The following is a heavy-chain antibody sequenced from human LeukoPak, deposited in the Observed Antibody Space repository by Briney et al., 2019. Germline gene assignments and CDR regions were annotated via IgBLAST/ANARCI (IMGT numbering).Heavy chain of an antibody. V-gene: IGHV4-59*01. CDR3: ARGNCSGGSCYSGY. CDR2: IYYSGST. D-gene: IGHD2-15*01. CDR1: GGSISSYY. J-gene: IGHJ4*02. Sequence: PSETLSLTCTVSGGSISSYYWSWIRQPPGKGLEWIGYIYYSGSTNYNPSIKSRVTISVDTSKNQFSLKLSSVTAADTAVYYCARGNCSGGSCYSGYWGQGTLVTVSS.